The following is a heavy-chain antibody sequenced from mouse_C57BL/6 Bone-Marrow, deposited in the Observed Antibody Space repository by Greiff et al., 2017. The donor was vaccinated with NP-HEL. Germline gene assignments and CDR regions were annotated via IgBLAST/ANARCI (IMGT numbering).Heavy chain of an antibody. Sequence: EVQLVESGGGLVQPGESLKLSCESHEYEFPSHDMSWVRQTPEKRLEWVATISGGGGNTYYPDSVKGRFTISRDNAKNTLYLQMSSLRSEDTALYYCARQGLLPPFDYWGQGTTLTVSS. J-gene: IGHJ2*01. CDR1: EYEFPSHD. CDR2: ISGGGGNT. CDR3: ARQGLLPPFDY. D-gene: IGHD1-1*01. V-gene: IGHV5-2*01.